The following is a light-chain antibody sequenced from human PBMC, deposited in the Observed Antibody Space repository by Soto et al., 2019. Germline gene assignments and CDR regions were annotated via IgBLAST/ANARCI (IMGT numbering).Light chain of an antibody. J-gene: IGLJ2*01. CDR1: SSNIGAGYD. V-gene: IGLV1-40*01. CDR3: QSYDSSLNGVV. Sequence: QSVLTQPPSVPGAPGQRVTISCTGSSSNIGAGYDVHWYQQLPGTAPKLLIYGNSNRPSGVPDRFSGSKSGTSASLAITGLQAEDEADYYCQSYDSSLNGVVFGGGTKLTVL. CDR2: GNS.